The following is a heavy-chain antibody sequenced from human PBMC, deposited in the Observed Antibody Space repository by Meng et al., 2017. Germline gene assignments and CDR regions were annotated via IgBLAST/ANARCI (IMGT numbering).Heavy chain of an antibody. CDR3: ARDFDY. Sequence: QVQVVEGGGDVVPPGRSSTLSCEASGFIFSNYEMHWVRQAPGKGLEWVACITKDGSRKYYLGSVRGRFTISRDNSKNTLYLEMNSLRSEDTALYYCARDFDYWGQGTLVTVSS. CDR2: ITKDGSRK. V-gene: IGHV3-30*16. CDR1: GFIFSNYE. J-gene: IGHJ4*02.